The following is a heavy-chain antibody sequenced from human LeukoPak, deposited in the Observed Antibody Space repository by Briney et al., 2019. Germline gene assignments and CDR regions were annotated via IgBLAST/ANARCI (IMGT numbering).Heavy chain of an antibody. V-gene: IGHV3-73*01. D-gene: IGHD6-13*01. CDR1: GFTFSNAW. Sequence: PGGSLRLSCAASGFTFSNAWMSWVRQAPGKGLEWVGRIRSKANSYATAYAALVKGRFTISRDDSKTTAYLKMNSLNTEATAVYYCTRLSGSSTAAAFDSWGQGKLVTVSS. CDR3: TRLSGSSTAAAFDS. CDR2: IRSKANSYAT. J-gene: IGHJ4*02.